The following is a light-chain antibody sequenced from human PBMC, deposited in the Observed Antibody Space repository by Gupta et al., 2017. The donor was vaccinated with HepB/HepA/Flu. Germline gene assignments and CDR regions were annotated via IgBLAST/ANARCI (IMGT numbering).Light chain of an antibody. CDR3: CSYACSKTVVV. Sequence: QPALTQPRSVSGSPGQSVTISCSGTSSDVGRYNYVSWYQQHPGKGPKLIIYDVNKWPSGVPGRFSGSNCDNTATLTISSLHAEDAAVYYCCSYACSKTVVVFGEGTKLTVL. J-gene: IGLJ2*01. CDR1: SSDVGRYNY. V-gene: IGLV2-11*01. CDR2: DVN.